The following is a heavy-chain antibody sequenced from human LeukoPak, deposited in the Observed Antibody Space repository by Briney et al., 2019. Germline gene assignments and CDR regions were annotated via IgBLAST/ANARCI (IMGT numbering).Heavy chain of an antibody. V-gene: IGHV4-59*08. J-gene: IGHJ4*02. D-gene: IGHD4-17*01. Sequence: WETLSLTCSVSGGSISSYYWTWIRQHPGKGLEWIGYIYYSGRTNYNPSLKSRLSMSVDTSKNQFSLNLTSVTAADTAVYYCVRDYGDYLTDYWGQGTLVTVSS. CDR1: GGSISSYY. CDR2: IYYSGRT. CDR3: VRDYGDYLTDY.